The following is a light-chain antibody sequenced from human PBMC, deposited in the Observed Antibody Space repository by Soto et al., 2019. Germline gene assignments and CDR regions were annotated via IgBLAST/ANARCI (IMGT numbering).Light chain of an antibody. J-gene: IGKJ1*01. V-gene: IGKV1-5*03. CDR3: QQYESFST. Sequence: DIQMTQSPSTRSASVGDRVTITCRASQNIGNSLAWYQQKPGRAPRLLIFRASGLESGVPSRFSGSGSGTEFALTINSLQPDDFATYYCQQYESFSTFGQGTKVE. CDR2: RAS. CDR1: QNIGNS.